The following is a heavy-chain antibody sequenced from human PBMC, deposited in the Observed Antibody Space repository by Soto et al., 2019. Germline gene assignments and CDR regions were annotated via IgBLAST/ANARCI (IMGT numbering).Heavy chain of an antibody. CDR1: GFTFSNAW. CDR2: IKSKTDGGTT. CDR3: TTDWWAYSSSWRDAFDI. Sequence: EVQLVESGGGLVKPGGSLRLSCAASGFTFSNAWMSWVRQAPGKGLEWVGRIKSKTDGGTTDYAAPVKGRFTISRDDSKNTLYLQMNSLKTEDTAVYYCTTDWWAYSSSWRDAFDIWGQGTMVTVSS. J-gene: IGHJ3*02. D-gene: IGHD6-13*01. V-gene: IGHV3-15*01.